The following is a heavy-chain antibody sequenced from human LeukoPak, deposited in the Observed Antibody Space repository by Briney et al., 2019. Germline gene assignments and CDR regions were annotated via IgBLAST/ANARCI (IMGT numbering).Heavy chain of an antibody. CDR1: GYTFTSYY. CDR2: INPTGGST. Sequence: HEASVKVSCTASGYTFTSYYMHWVRQAPGQGLEWMGLINPTGGSTGYAQKFQGRVTMTRDMSTSTDYMELSSLRSEDTAIYYCARDNSVGDNAWWFDPWGQGTLVTVSS. D-gene: IGHD1-26*01. V-gene: IGHV1-46*01. CDR3: ARDNSVGDNAWWFDP. J-gene: IGHJ5*02.